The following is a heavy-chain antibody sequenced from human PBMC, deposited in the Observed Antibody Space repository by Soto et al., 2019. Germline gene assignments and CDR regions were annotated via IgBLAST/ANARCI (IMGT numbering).Heavy chain of an antibody. CDR1: GGFVSSSSYS. CDR2: IYSSEST. D-gene: IGHD2-2*03. J-gene: IGHJ6*02. CDR3: ARLNGYCISTNCHGYYGMDV. Sequence: PSETLSLTCSVSGGFVSSSSYSWGWIRQSPGKGLDWIGTIYSSESTYYNPSLLGRVTISVDTSKNEFSLRLSSVTAADTAVYYCARLNGYCISTNCHGYYGMDVWGQGTTVTVSS. V-gene: IGHV4-39*01.